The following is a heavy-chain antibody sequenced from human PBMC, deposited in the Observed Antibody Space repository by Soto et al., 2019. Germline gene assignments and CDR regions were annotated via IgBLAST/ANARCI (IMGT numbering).Heavy chain of an antibody. Sequence: EVQLVESGGGLVKPGGSLRLSCAASGFPFSAYNMNWVRQPPGKGLEWVSSITSSSSSIYYADSLKGRFTISRDNAKNSLKLQTNSLRAGDTAVYYCASHYGDNGWFDPWGQGTMVTVSS. V-gene: IGHV3-21*06. D-gene: IGHD4-17*01. J-gene: IGHJ5*02. CDR3: ASHYGDNGWFDP. CDR2: ITSSSSSI. CDR1: GFPFSAYN.